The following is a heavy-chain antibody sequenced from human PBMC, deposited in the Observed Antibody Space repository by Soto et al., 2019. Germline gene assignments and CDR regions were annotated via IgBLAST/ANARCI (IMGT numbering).Heavy chain of an antibody. Sequence: QVQLQESGPGLVKPSQTLSLTCTVSGGSISSGGYYWSWIRQHPGKGLEWIGYIYYSGSTYYNPSLKSRVTISVDTSKNHFSLKLSSVTAADTAVYYCARVGRSIAAAGTHFDYWGQGTLVTVSS. CDR1: GGSISSGGYY. J-gene: IGHJ4*02. CDR2: IYYSGST. V-gene: IGHV4-31*03. CDR3: ARVGRSIAAAGTHFDY. D-gene: IGHD6-13*01.